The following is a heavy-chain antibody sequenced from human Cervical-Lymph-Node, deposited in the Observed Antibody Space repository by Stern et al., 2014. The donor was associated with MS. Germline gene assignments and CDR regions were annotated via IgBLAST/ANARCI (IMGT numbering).Heavy chain of an antibody. Sequence: EVQLVESGGGLVQPGRSLRLSCAASGFTFDDYAMHWVRQAPGKGLAWVSGISWNSGSIGYADSVKGRFTISRDNAKNSLYLQMNSLRAEDTALYYCAKGGFLGRYYYYGMDVWGQGTTVTVSS. V-gene: IGHV3-9*01. CDR2: ISWNSGSI. CDR3: AKGGFLGRYYYYGMDV. CDR1: GFTFDDYA. J-gene: IGHJ6*02. D-gene: IGHD3-3*01.